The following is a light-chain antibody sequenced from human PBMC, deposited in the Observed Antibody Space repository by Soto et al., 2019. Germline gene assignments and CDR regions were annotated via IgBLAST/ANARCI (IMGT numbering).Light chain of an antibody. J-gene: IGKJ1*01. CDR2: DTS. V-gene: IGKV3-15*01. CDR1: QGIGDT. CDR3: QHYNTWPWT. Sequence: EVVMTQSPATLSVSPGEGVTLSCRASQGIGDTLAWYQHKPGQTPRLLIYDTSTRATGSPARFSGSGSGTEFTLTISSLQSEDFAVYYCQHYNTWPWTFGQGTKVEIK.